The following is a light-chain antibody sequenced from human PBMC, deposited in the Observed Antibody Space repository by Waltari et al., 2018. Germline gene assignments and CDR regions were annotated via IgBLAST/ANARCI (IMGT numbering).Light chain of an antibody. CDR2: VNSDGSH. J-gene: IGLJ3*02. CDR1: SGHSSNI. CDR3: QTGGHGTWV. V-gene: IGLV4-69*01. Sequence: QLVLTQSPSASASLGASVKLTCTLSSGHSSNIVAWLQQQPEQGPRFLRKVNSDGSHSKGDEIPDRFSGSSSGAERYLTISSVQSEDEADYYCQTGGHGTWVFGGGTKLTVL.